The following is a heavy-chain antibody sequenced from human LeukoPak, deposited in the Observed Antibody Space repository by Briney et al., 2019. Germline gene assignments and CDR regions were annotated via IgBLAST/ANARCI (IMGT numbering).Heavy chain of an antibody. Sequence: GGSLRLSCAASGFTFSSYSMNWVRQAPGKGLEWVSSISSSSSYIYYADSVKGRLTISRDNAKNSLYLQMNSLRAENTAVYYCASSPSPMVRGVITDYWGQGTLVTVSS. CDR3: ASSPSPMVRGVITDY. CDR1: GFTFSSYS. D-gene: IGHD3-10*01. V-gene: IGHV3-21*01. CDR2: ISSSSSYI. J-gene: IGHJ4*02.